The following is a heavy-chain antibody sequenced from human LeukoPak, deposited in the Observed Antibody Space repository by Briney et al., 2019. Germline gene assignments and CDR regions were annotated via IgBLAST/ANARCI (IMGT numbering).Heavy chain of an antibody. V-gene: IGHV3-23*01. CDR1: GYTFSGSA. J-gene: IGHJ4*02. D-gene: IGHD1-14*01. Sequence: GGSLRLSCAASGYTFSGSAMSWVRQAPGKGLEWVSGISIGGDYTYYAESVKGRFTISRDNSKNTLSLQMSNLRAEDTAIYYCAKLHSATITADFDHWGQGTLVTVSS. CDR3: AKLHSATITADFDH. CDR2: ISIGGDYT.